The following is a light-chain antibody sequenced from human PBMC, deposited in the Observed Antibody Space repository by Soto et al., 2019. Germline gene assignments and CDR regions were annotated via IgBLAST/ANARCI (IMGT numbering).Light chain of an antibody. CDR3: QPYNNWPLT. J-gene: IGKJ4*01. V-gene: IGKV3-15*01. CDR2: DTS. CDR1: QGIGDT. Sequence: EVVMRQSPATLSVSPGECATLSCRASQGIGDTLAWYQHKPGQTPRLLIYDTSTRATGVPTRFSGSRSGAEFTLTINSLQSEDFAVYYCQPYNNWPLTFGQGTKVDIK.